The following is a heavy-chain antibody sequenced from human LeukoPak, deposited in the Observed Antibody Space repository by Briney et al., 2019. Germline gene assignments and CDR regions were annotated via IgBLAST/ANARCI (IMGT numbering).Heavy chain of an antibody. CDR3: ARGYSSGWYDGGRFDY. V-gene: IGHV1-69*01. J-gene: IGHJ4*02. CDR1: GGSFSSYA. Sequence: ASVKVSCKASGGSFSSYAINWVRQAPGQGLEWMGGIIPIFGKANYAQKFQDRVAVTAVESMSTVYMELSSLRSEDTAVYYCARGYSSGWYDGGRFDYWGQGTLVTVSS. D-gene: IGHD6-19*01. CDR2: IIPIFGKA.